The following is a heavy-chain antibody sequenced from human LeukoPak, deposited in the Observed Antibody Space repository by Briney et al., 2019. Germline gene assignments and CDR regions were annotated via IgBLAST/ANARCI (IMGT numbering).Heavy chain of an antibody. D-gene: IGHD1-26*01. CDR3: AKAEYSGSLDDAFDI. J-gene: IGHJ3*02. V-gene: IGHV3-9*01. CDR2: ISWNSGSI. CDR1: GFTFDDYA. Sequence: GSSLRLSCAASGFTFDDYAMHWVRQAPGKGLEWVSGISWNSGSIGYADSVKGRFTISRDNAKNSLYLQMNSLRAEDTALYYCAKAEYSGSLDDAFDIWGQGTMVTVSS.